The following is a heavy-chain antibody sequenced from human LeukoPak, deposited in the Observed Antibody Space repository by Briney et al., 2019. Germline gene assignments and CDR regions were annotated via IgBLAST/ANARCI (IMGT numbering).Heavy chain of an antibody. CDR1: GGSISSSSYY. J-gene: IGHJ4*02. CDR3: SRQRNGGSGWYSLSFDY. V-gene: IGHV4-39*01. CDR2: IYYSGST. D-gene: IGHD6-19*01. Sequence: SETLSLTCTVSGGSISSSSYYWGWIRQPPGKGLEWIGSIYYSGSTYYNPSLKSRVTISVDTSKNQFSLKLSSMTAADTAVYYCSRQRNGGSGWYSLSFDYWGQGTLVTVTS.